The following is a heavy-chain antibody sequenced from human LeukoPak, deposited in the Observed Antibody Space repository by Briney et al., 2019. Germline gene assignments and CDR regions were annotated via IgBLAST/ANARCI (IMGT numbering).Heavy chain of an antibody. J-gene: IGHJ4*02. Sequence: PGGSLRLSCAASGFTFSNYAMTWVRQAPGKGLEWVSGISDSGGSTYYADSVKGRFTISRDNSKNTLYLQMNSLRAEDTAVHYCAKSLSGGGYYFEYRGQGTLVTVSS. D-gene: IGHD3-10*01. V-gene: IGHV3-23*01. CDR3: AKSLSGGGYYFEY. CDR2: ISDSGGST. CDR1: GFTFSNYA.